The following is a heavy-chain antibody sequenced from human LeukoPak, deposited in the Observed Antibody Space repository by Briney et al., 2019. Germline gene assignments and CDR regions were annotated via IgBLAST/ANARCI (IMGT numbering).Heavy chain of an antibody. CDR2: IWYDGSNK. J-gene: IGHJ4*02. V-gene: IGHV3-33*01. Sequence: PGGSLRLSCAASRYTFSSHGMHWVRQAPGKGLEWVAVIWYDGSNKYYADSVKGRFTISRDNSKNTLYLQMNSLRAEDTAVYYCARDGTRANSGWYIHWGQGALVTVSS. D-gene: IGHD6-19*01. CDR3: ARDGTRANSGWYIH. CDR1: RYTFSSHG.